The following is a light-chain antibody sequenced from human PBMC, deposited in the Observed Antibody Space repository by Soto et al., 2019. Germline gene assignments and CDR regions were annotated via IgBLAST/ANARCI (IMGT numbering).Light chain of an antibody. Sequence: VLAQPPSASGSPGQSVTISCTGTSSDVGDNYVSWYRQHLGKAPKLIIYEVTLRPSGVPDRFSGSKSGNTASLTVSGLQADDEADYYCSAYAGSNTFVFGTGTKVTVL. CDR2: EVT. J-gene: IGLJ1*01. CDR3: SAYAGSNTFV. V-gene: IGLV2-8*01. CDR1: SSDVGDNY.